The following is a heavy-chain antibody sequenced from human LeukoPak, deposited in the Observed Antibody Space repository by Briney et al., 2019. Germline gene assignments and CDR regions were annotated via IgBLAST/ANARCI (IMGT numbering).Heavy chain of an antibody. CDR3: ARDLGRITMVRAPDY. Sequence: PGGSLRLSCAASGFTFSSYAMSWVRQAPGKGLEWVSAISGSGGSTYYADSVKGRFTISRDNSKNTLYLQMNSLRAEDTAVYYCARDLGRITMVRAPDYWGQGTLVTVSS. J-gene: IGHJ4*02. D-gene: IGHD3-10*01. V-gene: IGHV3-23*01. CDR1: GFTFSSYA. CDR2: ISGSGGST.